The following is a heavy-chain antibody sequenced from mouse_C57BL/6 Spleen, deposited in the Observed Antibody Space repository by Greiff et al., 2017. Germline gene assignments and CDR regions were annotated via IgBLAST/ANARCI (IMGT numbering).Heavy chain of an antibody. CDR3: ARGYYGSFYYFDY. J-gene: IGHJ2*01. CDR2: IYPGSGST. D-gene: IGHD1-1*01. CDR1: GYTFTSYW. Sequence: QVQLQQPGAELVKPGASVKMSCKASGYTFTSYWITWVKQRPGQGLEWIGDIYPGSGSTNYNEKLKSKATLTVDTSSSTAYMQLSSLTSEDSAVYYCARGYYGSFYYFDYWGQGTTLTVSS. V-gene: IGHV1-55*01.